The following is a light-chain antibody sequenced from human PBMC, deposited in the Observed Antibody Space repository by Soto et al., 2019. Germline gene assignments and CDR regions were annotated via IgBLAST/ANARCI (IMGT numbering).Light chain of an antibody. CDR1: SSDVGAYRF. V-gene: IGLV2-11*01. CDR2: DVS. CDR3: CSYAGKNVYV. J-gene: IGLJ1*01. Sequence: QSVLTQPRSVSGSPGQSVTISCTGTSSDVGAYRFVSWYQQLPGKAPKVIIYDVSERPSGVPDRFSGSKSDNTASLTISGLQAEDEADYYCCSYAGKNVYVFGTGTKVTVL.